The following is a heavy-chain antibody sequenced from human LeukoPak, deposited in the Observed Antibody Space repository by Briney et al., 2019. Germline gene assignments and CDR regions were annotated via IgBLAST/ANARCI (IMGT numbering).Heavy chain of an antibody. Sequence: ASVQVSCKTSGYTFTSYHMHWVRQAPGQGLEWVAIIKSTGDTTVYAQKFQGRVTVTRDTSTSTVYMDQSSLSSEDTAVYYCVREDAHTYYFDFWGPGPLVTVSS. CDR2: IKSTGDTT. J-gene: IGHJ4*02. CDR1: GYTFTSYH. V-gene: IGHV1-46*01. CDR3: VREDAHTYYFDF. D-gene: IGHD2-2*01.